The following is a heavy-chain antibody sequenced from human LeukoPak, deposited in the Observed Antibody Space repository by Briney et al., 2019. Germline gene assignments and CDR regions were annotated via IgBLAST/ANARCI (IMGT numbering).Heavy chain of an antibody. D-gene: IGHD3-10*01. CDR1: GFTFSSYG. V-gene: IGHV3-30*02. CDR3: AKNIGGLDY. Sequence: PGGSLRLSCAASGFTFSSYGMHWVRQAPGKGLEWVAFIWYDGSNKYYVDSVKGRFTISRDNSKNTLYLQMNSLRGEDTAVYYCAKNIGGLDYWGQGTLVTVSS. CDR2: IWYDGSNK. J-gene: IGHJ4*02.